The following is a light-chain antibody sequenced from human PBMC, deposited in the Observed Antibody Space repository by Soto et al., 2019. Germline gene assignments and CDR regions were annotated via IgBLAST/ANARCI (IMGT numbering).Light chain of an antibody. J-gene: IGKJ3*01. CDR1: QSISSSY. CDR2: GAS. V-gene: IGKV3-20*01. CDR3: QQYSSSPPEFT. Sequence: EIVLTQSPGTLSLSPGERATLSCRASQSISSSYLAWYQQIPGQAPRLLIFGASYRATGIPDRFSGSGSGTDFTLTIIRLEPEDFAVYYCQQYSSSPPEFTFGPGTKVDSK.